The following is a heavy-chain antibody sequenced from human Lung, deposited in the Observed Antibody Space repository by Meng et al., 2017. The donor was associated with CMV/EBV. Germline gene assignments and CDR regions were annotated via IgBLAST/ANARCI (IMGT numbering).Heavy chain of an antibody. CDR2: ISSSGSTI. CDR1: GFTFSSYE. D-gene: IGHD3-10*01. V-gene: IGHV3-48*03. J-gene: IGHJ6*02. Sequence: GGSLRLSCAASGFTFSSYEMNWVRQAPGKGLEWVSYISSSGSTIYYADSVKGRFTISRDNAKNSLYLQMNSLRAEDTAVYYCARVPRSRYYYYGMDVWGQGTTVXVSS. CDR3: ARVPRSRYYYYGMDV.